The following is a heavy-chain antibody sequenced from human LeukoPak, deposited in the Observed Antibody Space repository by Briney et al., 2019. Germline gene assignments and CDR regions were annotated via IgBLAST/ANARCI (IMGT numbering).Heavy chain of an antibody. CDR1: DGSISTYY. CDR2: IYYSGST. CDR3: ARVGYSSSPTGFDP. D-gene: IGHD6-13*01. Sequence: SETLSLTCTVSDGSISTYYWSWIRQPPGKGLEWIGYIYYSGSTNYNPSLKSRVTISVDTSKNQFSLKRSSVTAADTAVYYCARVGYSSSPTGFDPWGQGTLVTVSS. J-gene: IGHJ5*02. V-gene: IGHV4-59*12.